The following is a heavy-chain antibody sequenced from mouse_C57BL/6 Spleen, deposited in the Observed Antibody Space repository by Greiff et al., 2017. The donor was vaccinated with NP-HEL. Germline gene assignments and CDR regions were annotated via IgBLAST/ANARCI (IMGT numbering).Heavy chain of an antibody. CDR2: INYDGSST. CDR1: GFTFSDYY. D-gene: IGHD2-3*01. Sequence: EVKLVESEGGLVQPGSSMKLSCTASGFTFSDYYMAWVRQVPEKGLEWVANINYDGSSTYYLDSLKSRFIISRDNAKNILYLQMSSLKSEDTATYYCARDGGNGYYGLNFDVWGTGTTVTVSS. J-gene: IGHJ1*03. V-gene: IGHV5-16*01. CDR3: ARDGGNGYYGLNFDV.